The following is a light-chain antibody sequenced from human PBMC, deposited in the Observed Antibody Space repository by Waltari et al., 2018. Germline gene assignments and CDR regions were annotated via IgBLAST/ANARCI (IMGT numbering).Light chain of an antibody. J-gene: IGLJ1*01. CDR1: SSDVGNFNI. V-gene: IGLV2-23*02. Sequence: QSALTQPASVPGSPGQSINIPGHGTSSDVGNFNIATSDQQHPGKGPHLIISEVSKRPSGVSNHFSGSKSGNTASLTISGLRAEDEADYYCCSYAGSRIYVFGTGTKVTVL. CDR2: EVS. CDR3: CSYAGSRIYV.